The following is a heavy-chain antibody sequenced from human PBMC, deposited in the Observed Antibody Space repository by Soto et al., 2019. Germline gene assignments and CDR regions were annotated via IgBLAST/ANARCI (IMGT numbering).Heavy chain of an antibody. V-gene: IGHV3-74*01. J-gene: IGHJ6*02. D-gene: IGHD3-10*01. CDR3: ARGIRGHYGKDV. Sequence: EVQLVESGGDLVQPGGSLRLSCAASGFTFSDYWIHWVRQAPGKGLMWVSRIKGDGSITNYADSVKGRFTDSRDNAKNTVYLQMNSLRAEDTALYYCARGIRGHYGKDVWGQGTTVSV. CDR1: GFTFSDYW. CDR2: IKGDGSIT.